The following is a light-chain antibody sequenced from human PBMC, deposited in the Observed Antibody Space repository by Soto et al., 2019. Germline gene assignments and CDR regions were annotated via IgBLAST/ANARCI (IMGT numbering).Light chain of an antibody. V-gene: IGKV3-15*01. CDR1: RSVSSN. CDR2: FAS. Sequence: EIVLTQSPATLSVSPGESATLSCRVSRSVSSNLAWYQQKPGQSPRLLIYFASTRATGVPARVSGSGSGTEFTLTISSLQSEDFTVYYWQQFKDWPPLTFGGGTKVEIK. J-gene: IGKJ4*01. CDR3: QQFKDWPPLT.